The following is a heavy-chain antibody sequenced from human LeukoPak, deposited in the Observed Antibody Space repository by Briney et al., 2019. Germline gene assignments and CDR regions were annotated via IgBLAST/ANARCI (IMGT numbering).Heavy chain of an antibody. D-gene: IGHD3-10*01. J-gene: IGHJ5*02. CDR1: GGSISSYY. CDR2: IYYSGST. Sequence: SETLSLTCTVSGGSISSYYWSWIRQPPGKGLEWIGYIYYSGSTNYNPSLKSRVTISVDTSKNQFSLKLSSVTAADTAVYYCARVRARGEWFGELLLNWFDPWGQGPLVTVSS. CDR3: ARVRARGEWFGELLLNWFDP. V-gene: IGHV4-59*01.